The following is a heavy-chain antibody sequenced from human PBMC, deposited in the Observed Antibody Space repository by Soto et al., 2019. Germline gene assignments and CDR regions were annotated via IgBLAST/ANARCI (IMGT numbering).Heavy chain of an antibody. CDR3: ARAVEYYYYYMDV. CDR1: GFTFSSYG. J-gene: IGHJ6*03. Sequence: GGSLRLSCAASGFTFSSYGMHWVRQAPGKGLEWVAVIWYDGSNKYYADSVKGQYTIYRDNSKNTLYLQMNSLRAEDTAVYYCARAVEYYYYYMDVWGKGTTVTVSS. D-gene: IGHD3-3*01. CDR2: IWYDGSNK. V-gene: IGHV3-33*01.